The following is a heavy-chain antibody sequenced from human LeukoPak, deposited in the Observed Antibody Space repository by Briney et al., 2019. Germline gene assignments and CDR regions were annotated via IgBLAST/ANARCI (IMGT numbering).Heavy chain of an antibody. Sequence: PGGSLRLSCAASGFTFSSYVMSWVRQAPGQGLEWVAVISYDGSNKYYADSVKGRFTISRDNSKNTLYLQMNSLRAEDTAVYYCARGYCSSTSCYHFDYWGQGTLVTVSS. CDR1: GFTFSSYV. D-gene: IGHD2-2*01. J-gene: IGHJ4*02. V-gene: IGHV3-30-3*01. CDR2: ISYDGSNK. CDR3: ARGYCSSTSCYHFDY.